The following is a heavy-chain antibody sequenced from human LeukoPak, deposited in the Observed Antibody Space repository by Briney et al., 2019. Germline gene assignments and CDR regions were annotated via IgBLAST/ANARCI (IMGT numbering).Heavy chain of an antibody. D-gene: IGHD3-22*01. Sequence: GGSLRLSCAASGFTFSSYSMNWVRQAPGKGLEWVSSISSSSSYIYYADSVKGRFTISRDNAKNSLYLQMNSLRAEDTAVYYCARAHELYYYDSSGYSTSDYWGQGTLVTVSS. J-gene: IGHJ4*02. CDR2: ISSSSSYI. V-gene: IGHV3-21*01. CDR1: GFTFSSYS. CDR3: ARAHELYYYDSSGYSTSDY.